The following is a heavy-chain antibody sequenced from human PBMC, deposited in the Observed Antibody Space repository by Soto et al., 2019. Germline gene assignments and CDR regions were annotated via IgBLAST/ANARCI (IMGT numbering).Heavy chain of an antibody. D-gene: IGHD1-1*01. CDR1: GYTFTSYY. Sequence: GASVKVSCKASGYTFTSYYIQWVRQAPGQGLEWMGIINPSGGSTNYAQKFQGRVTMTRDTSTSTVYMELSSLRSEDTAIYYCSRGYPPRDQLGNLPGAFWGQGTLVNVS. CDR2: INPSGGST. J-gene: IGHJ4*02. CDR3: SRGYPPRDQLGNLPGAF. V-gene: IGHV1-46*03.